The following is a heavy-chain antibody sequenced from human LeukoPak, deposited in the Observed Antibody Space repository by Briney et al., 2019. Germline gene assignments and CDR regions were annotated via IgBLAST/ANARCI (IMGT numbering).Heavy chain of an antibody. D-gene: IGHD3-16*01. CDR2: INDNGAGT. J-gene: IGHJ6*03. V-gene: IGHV3-23*01. Sequence: GGSLRLSCAASGFTFSSYSMNWVRQAPGKGLKWVSTINDNGAGTYYADSVKGRFTISRDNSYNTVSLQMNSLRDEDTGVYFCAKGLRTGVGPYMGYHYYMDVWGKGATVTVSS. CDR3: AKGLRTGVGPYMGYHYYMDV. CDR1: GFTFSSYS.